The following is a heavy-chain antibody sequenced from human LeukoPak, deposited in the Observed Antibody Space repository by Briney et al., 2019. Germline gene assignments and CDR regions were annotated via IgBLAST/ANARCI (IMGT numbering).Heavy chain of an antibody. CDR2: IIPIFRTP. CDR1: GGTSSTYT. J-gene: IGHJ6*03. V-gene: IGHV1-69*05. CDR3: PRGDRYDFYLDV. Sequence: SVKVSRKASGGTSSTYTITWVRQAPGQGLEWMGGIIPIFRTPNYAQKFQGRVTITTDESTSTAYMELSSLKAKDAAIYYCPRGDRYDFYLDVWGKGTTVTVSS.